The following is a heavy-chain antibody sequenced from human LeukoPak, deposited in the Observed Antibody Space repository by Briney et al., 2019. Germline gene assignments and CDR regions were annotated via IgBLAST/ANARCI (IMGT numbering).Heavy chain of an antibody. CDR2: MNPNSGNT. V-gene: IGHV1-8*01. Sequence: ASVKVSCKASGYTFTSYDINWVRQATGQGLEWMGWMNPNSGNTGYAQKFQGRVTMTRNTSVSTAYMELSSLRSEDTAVYYCVAHCSSTSCYVAPWGQGTTVTVSS. CDR3: VAHCSSTSCYVAP. CDR1: GYTFTSYD. D-gene: IGHD2-2*01. J-gene: IGHJ6*02.